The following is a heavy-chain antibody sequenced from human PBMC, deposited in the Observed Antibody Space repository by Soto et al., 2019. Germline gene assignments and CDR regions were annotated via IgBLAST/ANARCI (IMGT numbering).Heavy chain of an antibody. CDR2: ISSSSSYI. V-gene: IGHV3-21*01. Sequence: EVQLVESGGGLVKPGGSLRLSCAASGFTFSSYSMNWVRQAPGKGLEWVSSISSSSSYIYYADSVKGRFTISRDNAKNSLYLQMNSLRAEDTAVYYCARDLLCGGDCYLRSRDYWGQGTLVTVSS. D-gene: IGHD2-21*02. CDR3: ARDLLCGGDCYLRSRDY. J-gene: IGHJ4*02. CDR1: GFTFSSYS.